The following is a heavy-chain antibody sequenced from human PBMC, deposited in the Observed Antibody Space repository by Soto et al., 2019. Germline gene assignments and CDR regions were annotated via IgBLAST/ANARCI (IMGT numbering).Heavy chain of an antibody. J-gene: IGHJ4*02. D-gene: IGHD2-21*01. CDR2: IYHTGST. Sequence: QVQLQESGPGLVKPSETLSLTCAVSGVSISGGVNWWSWVRQPPGKGLEWIGEIYHTGSTNYNSSLNSRVTISLDKSKNQFSLMLNSVTAADTAVYFCADAPSDFWGQGILVTVSS. CDR1: GVSISGGVNW. CDR3: ADAPSDF. V-gene: IGHV4-4*02.